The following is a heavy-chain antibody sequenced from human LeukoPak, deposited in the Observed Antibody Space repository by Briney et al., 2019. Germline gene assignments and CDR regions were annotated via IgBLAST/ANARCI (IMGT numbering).Heavy chain of an antibody. CDR2: ITGSGGNT. CDR3: AKWGDYDVLTGYYVSDY. J-gene: IGHJ4*02. Sequence: GGSLRLSCAASGFTFSNYAMSWVRQAPGKGLEWVSAITGSGGNTYYADSVKGRSTISRDNSKNTVFLQMNSLRAEDTAVYYCAKWGDYDVLTGYYVSDYWGQGTLVTVSS. CDR1: GFTFSNYA. D-gene: IGHD3-9*01. V-gene: IGHV3-23*01.